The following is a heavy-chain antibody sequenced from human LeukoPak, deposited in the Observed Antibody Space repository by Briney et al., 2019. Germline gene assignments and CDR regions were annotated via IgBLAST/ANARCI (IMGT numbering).Heavy chain of an antibody. CDR2: ISWDGGST. D-gene: IGHD5-12*01. CDR1: GFTFDDYT. V-gene: IGHV3-43*01. CDR3: AKDLPVATLGYYYGMDV. J-gene: IGHJ6*02. Sequence: GGSLRLSCAASGFTFDDYTMHWVRQAPGKGLEWVSLISWDGGSTYYADSVKGRFTISRDNSKNSLYLQMNSLRTEDTALYYCAKDLPVATLGYYYGMDVWGQGTTVTVSS.